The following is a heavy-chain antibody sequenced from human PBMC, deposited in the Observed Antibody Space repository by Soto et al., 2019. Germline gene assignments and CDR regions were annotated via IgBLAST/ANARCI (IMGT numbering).Heavy chain of an antibody. D-gene: IGHD3-3*01. V-gene: IGHV4-34*01. CDR2: INHSGST. CDR1: GGSFSGYY. J-gene: IGHJ4*02. CDR3: ARASPRGEWLSTNFDY. Sequence: SETLSLTCAVYGGSFSGYYWSWIRQPPGKGLEWIGEINHSGSTNYNPSLKSRVTISVDTSKNQFSLKLSSVTAADTAVYYCARASPRGEWLSTNFDYWGQGTLVTVSS.